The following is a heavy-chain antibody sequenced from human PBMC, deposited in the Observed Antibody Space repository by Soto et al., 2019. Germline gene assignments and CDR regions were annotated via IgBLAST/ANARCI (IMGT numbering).Heavy chain of an antibody. CDR1: GFTFSSYG. CDR2: ISYDGSNK. CDR3: AKDVGYSYGPYYYYGMDV. J-gene: IGHJ6*02. Sequence: QVQLVESGGGVVQPGRSLRLSCAASGFTFSSYGMHWVRQAPGKGLEWVSVISYDGSNKYYADSVKGRFTISRDNSKNTLYLQMNSLRAEDTDVYYCAKDVGYSYGPYYYYGMDVWGQGTTVTVSS. V-gene: IGHV3-30*18. D-gene: IGHD5-18*01.